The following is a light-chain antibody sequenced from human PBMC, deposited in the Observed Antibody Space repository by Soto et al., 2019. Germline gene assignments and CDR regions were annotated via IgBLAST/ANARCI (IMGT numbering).Light chain of an antibody. CDR2: RNN. CDR1: SSNIGSNY. Sequence: LTQPPSASGTPGQRVTISCSGISSNIGSNYVYWYHQLPGTAPKLVIYRNNQRPSGVPDRVSGSKSGTSASLAISGLRSEDDADYYCAAWDDRLSGLVFGRGTKLTVL. CDR3: AAWDDRLSGLV. J-gene: IGLJ2*01. V-gene: IGLV1-47*01.